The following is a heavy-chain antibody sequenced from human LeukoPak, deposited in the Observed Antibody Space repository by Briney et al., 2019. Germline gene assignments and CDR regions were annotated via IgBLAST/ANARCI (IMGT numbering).Heavy chain of an antibody. CDR3: ARDGSGSYYKR. Sequence: PSETLSLTCAVSGYSISSGCYWGWIRQPPGKGLEWIGSIYHSGSTYYNPSLKSRVTISVDTSKNQFSLKLSSVTAADTAVYYCARDGSGSYYKRWGQGTLVTVSS. J-gene: IGHJ4*02. V-gene: IGHV4-38-2*01. D-gene: IGHD3-10*01. CDR1: GYSISSGCY. CDR2: IYHSGST.